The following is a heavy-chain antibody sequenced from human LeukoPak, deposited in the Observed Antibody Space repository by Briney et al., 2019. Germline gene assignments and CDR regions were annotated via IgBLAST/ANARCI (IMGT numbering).Heavy chain of an antibody. CDR3: ARLRSVNYYYYYYMDV. D-gene: IGHD4-17*01. J-gene: IGHJ6*03. CDR1: GDTFTGYY. Sequence: ASVKISCKASGDTFTGYYMHWVRQAPGQGLEWMGWINPNSGGTNYAQKFQGRVTMTRDTSISTAYMELSRLRSDDTAVYYCARLRSVNYYYYYYMDVWGKGTTVTISS. V-gene: IGHV1-2*02. CDR2: INPNSGGT.